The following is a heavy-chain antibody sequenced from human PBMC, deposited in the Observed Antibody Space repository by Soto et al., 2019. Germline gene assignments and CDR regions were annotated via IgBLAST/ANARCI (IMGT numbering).Heavy chain of an antibody. Sequence: QITLNESGPALVKPTQTLTLTCTFSGFSLNTRDVGVGWIRQPPGKALEWLGVVYWDDDKTYSPSRKSRLTTTKDPPKNQVVLRMTKMDPVDTATYYCAHCRGGVASFWGQGTLVTVSS. CDR3: AHCRGGVASF. CDR1: GFSLNTRDVG. D-gene: IGHD3-16*01. V-gene: IGHV2-5*02. CDR2: VYWDDDK. J-gene: IGHJ4*02.